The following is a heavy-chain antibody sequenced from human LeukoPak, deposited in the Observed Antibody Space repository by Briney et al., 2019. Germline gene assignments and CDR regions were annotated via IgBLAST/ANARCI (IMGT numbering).Heavy chain of an antibody. CDR3: AKDMYYYGSGSYSDY. Sequence: GGSLRLSCAASGFSFSSYSMNWVRQAPGKGLEWVSSISCSSNYIYYADSVKGRFTISRDNSKDTLYLQMNSLRAEDTAVYYCAKDMYYYGSGSYSDYWGQGTLVTVSS. D-gene: IGHD3-10*01. V-gene: IGHV3-21*01. J-gene: IGHJ4*02. CDR1: GFSFSSYS. CDR2: ISCSSNYI.